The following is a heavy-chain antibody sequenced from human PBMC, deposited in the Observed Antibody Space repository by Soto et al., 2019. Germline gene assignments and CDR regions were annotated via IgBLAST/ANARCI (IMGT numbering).Heavy chain of an antibody. CDR1: GFTFSSYA. V-gene: IGHV3-23*01. Sequence: EVQLLESGGGLVQPGGSLRLSCAASGFTFSSYAMSWVRQAPGKGLEWVSAISGSGGSTYYADSVKGRFTISRDNSKNPLYLQMNSLRAEDTAVYYCAKDPGKYGDYDGWFDPWGQGTLVTVSS. CDR3: AKDPGKYGDYDGWFDP. D-gene: IGHD4-17*01. CDR2: ISGSGGST. J-gene: IGHJ5*02.